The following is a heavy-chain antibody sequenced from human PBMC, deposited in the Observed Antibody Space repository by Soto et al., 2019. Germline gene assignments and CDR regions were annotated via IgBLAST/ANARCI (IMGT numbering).Heavy chain of an antibody. CDR2: IYYSGST. D-gene: IGHD3-3*01. CDR3: ARGWSNAFNYYYYMDV. CDR1: GGSISSYY. V-gene: IGHV4-59*08. J-gene: IGHJ6*03. Sequence: SETLSLTCTVSGGSISSYYWSWIRQPPGKGLEWIGYIYYSGSTNYNPSLKSRVTISVDTSKNQFSLKLSSVTAADTAVYYCARGWSNAFNYYYYMDVWGKGTTVTVSS.